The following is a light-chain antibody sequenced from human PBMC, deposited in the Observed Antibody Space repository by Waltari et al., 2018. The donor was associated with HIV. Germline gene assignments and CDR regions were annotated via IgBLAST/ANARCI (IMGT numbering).Light chain of an antibody. CDR3: AAWDDSLSGWV. Sequence: QSVLTPPPSASGLPGQRVTISCSGISYSIGVHHVYGYQQLPGTAPKLLIYRNNQRPSGVPDRFSGSKSGSSASLAISGLRSEDEADYYCAAWDDSLSGWVFGGGTKLTVL. J-gene: IGLJ3*02. V-gene: IGLV1-47*01. CDR1: SYSIGVHH. CDR2: RNN.